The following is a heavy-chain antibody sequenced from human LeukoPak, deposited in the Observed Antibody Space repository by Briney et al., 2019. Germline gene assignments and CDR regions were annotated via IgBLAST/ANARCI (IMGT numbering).Heavy chain of an antibody. CDR2: INPNSGGT. V-gene: IGHV1-2*02. CDR1: GYTFTGYY. D-gene: IGHD3-9*01. CDR3: ARDFDWPYSNAFDI. Sequence: ASVKVSCKASGYTFTGYYMHWVRQAPGQGLEWMGWINPNSGGTNYAQKFQGRVTMTRDTSISTAYMELSRLRSDDTAVYYCARDFDWPYSNAFDIWGQGTMVTVSS. J-gene: IGHJ3*02.